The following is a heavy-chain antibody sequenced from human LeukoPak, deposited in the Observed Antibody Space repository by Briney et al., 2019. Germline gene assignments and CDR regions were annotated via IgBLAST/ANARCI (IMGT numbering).Heavy chain of an antibody. J-gene: IGHJ6*03. CDR3: TRARGYYDFWSGYYTTDYYYYYMDV. CDR1: GFTFGDYA. Sequence: GRSLRLSCTASGFTFGDYAMSWVRQAPGKGLEWVGFIRSKAYGGTTEYAASVKGRFTISRDDSKSIAYLQMNSLKTEDTAVYYCTRARGYYDFWSGYYTTDYYYYYMDVWGKGTTVTVSS. V-gene: IGHV3-49*04. D-gene: IGHD3-3*01. CDR2: IRSKAYGGTT.